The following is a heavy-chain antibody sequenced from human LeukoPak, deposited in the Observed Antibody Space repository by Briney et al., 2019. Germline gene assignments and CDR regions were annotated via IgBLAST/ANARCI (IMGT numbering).Heavy chain of an antibody. CDR2: IKQDGSEK. CDR1: GFTFSSYW. J-gene: IGHJ5*02. Sequence: GSLRLSCAASGFTFSSYWMSWVRQAPGKGLEWVANIKQDGSEKYYVDSVKGRFTISRDNAKNSLDLQMNSLRAEDTAVYYCARDQAYNWNYGGWFDPWXXXXLVTVSS. V-gene: IGHV3-7*03. CDR3: ARDQAYNWNYGGWFDP. D-gene: IGHD1-7*01.